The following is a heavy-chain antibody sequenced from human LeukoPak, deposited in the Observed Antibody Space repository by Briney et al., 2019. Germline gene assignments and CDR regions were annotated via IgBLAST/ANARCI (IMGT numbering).Heavy chain of an antibody. V-gene: IGHV3-48*01. D-gene: IGHD3-9*01. CDR2: ISSSSSTI. CDR3: AREGSSILTGPNWFDP. J-gene: IGHJ5*02. CDR1: GFTFSSYA. Sequence: GGSLRLSCAASGFTFSSYAMSWVRQAPGKGLEWVSYISSSSSTIYYADSVKGRFTISRDNAKNSLYLQMNSLRAEDTAVYYCAREGSSILTGPNWFDPWGQGTLVTVSS.